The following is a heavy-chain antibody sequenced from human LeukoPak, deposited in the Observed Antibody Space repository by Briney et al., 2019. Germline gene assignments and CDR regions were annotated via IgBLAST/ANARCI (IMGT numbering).Heavy chain of an antibody. CDR1: GFTFSRYG. V-gene: IGHV3-33*01. J-gene: IGHJ3*02. CDR2: IWYDGSNI. CDR3: ARDRKYCSGGSCVNAFDI. D-gene: IGHD2-15*01. Sequence: PGRSLRLSCAASGFTFSRYGMHWVRQTPGKGLEWVSVIWYDGSNIYYAGSVKGRFTISRDNSKNTLYLQMNSLRAEDTAVYYCARDRKYCSGGSCVNAFDIWGQGTMVTVSS.